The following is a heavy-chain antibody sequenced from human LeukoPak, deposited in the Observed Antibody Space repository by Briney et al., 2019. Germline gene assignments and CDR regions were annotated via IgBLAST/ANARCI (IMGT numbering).Heavy chain of an antibody. Sequence: GGSLRLSCAASGFTFSDYYMSWIRQAPGKGLEWVSYISSSGSTIYYADSVKGRFTISRDNAKNSLYLQMNSLRAEDTAMYYCARSSSSDAFDIWGQGTMVTVSS. CDR2: ISSSGSTI. CDR3: ARSSSSDAFDI. J-gene: IGHJ3*02. CDR1: GFTFSDYY. V-gene: IGHV3-11*01. D-gene: IGHD6-13*01.